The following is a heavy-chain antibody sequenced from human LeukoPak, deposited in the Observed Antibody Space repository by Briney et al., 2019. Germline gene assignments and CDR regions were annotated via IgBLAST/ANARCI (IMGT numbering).Heavy chain of an antibody. V-gene: IGHV3-20*04. CDR3: AKDRWGAVAFFDY. CDR1: GFTFDDYG. D-gene: IGHD6-19*01. J-gene: IGHJ4*02. CDR2: INWNGGST. Sequence: SGGSLRLSCAASGFTFDDYGMSWVRQAPGKGLEWVSGINWNGGSTGYADSVKGRFTISRDNSKNMLYLQMNSLGTEDTAVYYCAKDRWGAVAFFDYWGQGTLVTVSS.